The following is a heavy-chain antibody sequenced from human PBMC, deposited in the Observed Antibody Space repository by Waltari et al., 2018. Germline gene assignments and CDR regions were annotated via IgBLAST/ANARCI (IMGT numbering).Heavy chain of an antibody. J-gene: IGHJ4*02. V-gene: IGHV4-38-2*01. Sequence: QVQLQESGPGLVKPSETLSLTCAVSGFSITSGYYWHWIRQPPGKGLEWVGTIYYSGTTYYTPSLQSRVSISVDTSKNEFSLTLPSVTAADTAVYYCATATMAHFDFWGQGSLVTVSS. CDR1: GFSITSGYY. CDR2: IYYSGTT. D-gene: IGHD3-10*01. CDR3: ATATMAHFDF.